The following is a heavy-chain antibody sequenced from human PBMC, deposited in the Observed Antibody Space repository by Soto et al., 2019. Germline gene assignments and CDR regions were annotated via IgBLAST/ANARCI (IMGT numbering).Heavy chain of an antibody. V-gene: IGHV5-51*01. CDR3: ARRAYYYDSSGSLDWYFDY. Sequence: GESLKISCKGSGYSFTSYWIGWVRQMLGKGLEWMGIIYPGDSDTRYSPSFQGQVTISADKSISTAYLQWSSLKASDTAMYYCARRAYYYDSSGSLDWYFDYWGQGTLVTVSS. D-gene: IGHD3-22*01. CDR1: GYSFTSYW. CDR2: IYPGDSDT. J-gene: IGHJ4*02.